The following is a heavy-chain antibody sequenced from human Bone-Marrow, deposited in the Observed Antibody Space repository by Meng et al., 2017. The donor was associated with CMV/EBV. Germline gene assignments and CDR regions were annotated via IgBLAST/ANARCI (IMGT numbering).Heavy chain of an antibody. D-gene: IGHD3-16*01. CDR2: ISYDGSNK. V-gene: IGHV3-30-3*01. CDR3: ARDGGGADPWLPY. Sequence: GGSLRLSCAASGFTFSGYAMHWVRQAPGKGLEWVAVISYDGSNKYYADSVKGRFTISRDTSKNTLYLQMNSLRAEDTAVYYCARDGGGADPWLPYWGQGTTVTVSS. J-gene: IGHJ6*02. CDR1: GFTFSGYA.